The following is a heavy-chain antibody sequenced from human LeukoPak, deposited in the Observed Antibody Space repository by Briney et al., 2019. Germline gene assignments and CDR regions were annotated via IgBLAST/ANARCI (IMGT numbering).Heavy chain of an antibody. J-gene: IGHJ4*02. CDR3: AHMRGTATIFDY. D-gene: IGHD5-24*01. V-gene: IGHV2-70*11. CDR2: IDWDDDK. CDR1: GFSLSTSGMC. Sequence: ESGPALVKPAQTLTLTCTFSGFSLSTSGMCVSWIRQPPGKALEWLARIDWDDDKYYSTSLKTRLTISKDTSKNQVVLTMTNMDPVDTATYYCAHMRGTATIFDYWGQGTLVTVSS.